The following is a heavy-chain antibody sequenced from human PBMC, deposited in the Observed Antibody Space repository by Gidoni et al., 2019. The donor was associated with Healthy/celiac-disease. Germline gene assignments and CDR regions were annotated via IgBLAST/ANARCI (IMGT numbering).Heavy chain of an antibody. V-gene: IGHV3-48*01. CDR2: ISSSSSTI. J-gene: IGHJ2*01. Sequence: EVQLVESGGGLVQPGGSLRISCAASGFTFITYNMNWVRQAPGKGLEWVSYISSSSSTIYYADSVKGRFTISRDNAKNSLYLQMNSLRAEDTAVYYCAREDVYADWYFDLWGRGTLVTVSS. CDR1: GFTFITYN. D-gene: IGHD4-17*01. CDR3: AREDVYADWYFDL.